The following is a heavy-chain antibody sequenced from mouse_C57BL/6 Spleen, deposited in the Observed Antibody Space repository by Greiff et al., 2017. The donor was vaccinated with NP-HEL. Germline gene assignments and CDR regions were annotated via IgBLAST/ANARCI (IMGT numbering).Heavy chain of an antibody. D-gene: IGHD1-1*01. CDR1: GFTFTDYY. V-gene: IGHV7-3*01. J-gene: IGHJ2*01. Sequence: EVMLVESGGGLVQPGGSLSLSCAASGFTFTDYYMSWVRQPPGKALEWLGFLRNKANGYTTEYSASVKGRFTISRDNSQSILYLQMKALRAEDSATYYCARGTVVVPFDYWGQGTTLTVSS. CDR2: LRNKANGYTT. CDR3: ARGTVVVPFDY.